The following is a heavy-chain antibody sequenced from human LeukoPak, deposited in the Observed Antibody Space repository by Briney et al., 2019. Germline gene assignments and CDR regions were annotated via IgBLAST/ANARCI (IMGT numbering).Heavy chain of an antibody. V-gene: IGHV3-33*01. CDR1: GFTFSSYG. CDR3: ARDKSSSTNLFDY. CDR2: IWYDGSNK. J-gene: IGHJ4*02. D-gene: IGHD2-2*01. Sequence: GGSLRLSCAASGFTFSSYGMHWVRQAPGKGLEWVAVIWYDGSNKYYADSVKGRFTISRDNSKNTLYLQMYSLRAEDTAVYYCARDKSSSTNLFDYWGQGTLVTVSS.